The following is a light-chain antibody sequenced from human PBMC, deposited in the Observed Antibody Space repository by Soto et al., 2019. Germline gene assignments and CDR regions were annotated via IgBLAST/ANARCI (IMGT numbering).Light chain of an antibody. CDR2: AAS. Sequence: ETMMTHSPDTLSVYLWEIATLSCRASQSVGRILAWYQQTPGQAPRLLIYAASTRATGIPARFSGSGSGADFTLTISSLEPEDFAVYYCQQRTKWRTFGQGTKVDI. CDR3: QQRTKWRT. CDR1: QSVGRI. J-gene: IGKJ1*01. V-gene: IGKV3-11*01.